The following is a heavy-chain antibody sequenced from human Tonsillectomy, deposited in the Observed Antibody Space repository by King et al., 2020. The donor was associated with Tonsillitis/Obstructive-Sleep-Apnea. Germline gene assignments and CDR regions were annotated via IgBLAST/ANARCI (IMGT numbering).Heavy chain of an antibody. Sequence: QLVQSGAEVKTPGASVKVSCKASGYTFTRFYIHWVRQARVQGLEWMGIINPSSGVASYAQKFQGRVTMTTDTSASTVYLQLSSLRSEDTAVYYCARDDVVGRYIDSWGQGTLVTVSS. CDR3: ARDDVVGRYIDS. CDR1: GYTFTRFY. D-gene: IGHD1-14*01. V-gene: IGHV1-46*01. J-gene: IGHJ4*02. CDR2: INPSSGVA.